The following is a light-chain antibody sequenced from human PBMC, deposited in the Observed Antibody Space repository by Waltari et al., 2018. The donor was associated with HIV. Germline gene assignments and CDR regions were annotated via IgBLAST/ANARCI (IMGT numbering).Light chain of an antibody. J-gene: IGKJ5*01. CDR3: QQYGSSIT. Sequence: EIVLTQSPGTLSLSPGERATLSCRASQSVSSSYLAWYQQKPGQAPRLLIYGASSRGTGIPDRFSGSGSGTDFTLTIRRLEPEDFAVYYCQQYGSSITFGQGTR. CDR1: QSVSSSY. CDR2: GAS. V-gene: IGKV3-20*01.